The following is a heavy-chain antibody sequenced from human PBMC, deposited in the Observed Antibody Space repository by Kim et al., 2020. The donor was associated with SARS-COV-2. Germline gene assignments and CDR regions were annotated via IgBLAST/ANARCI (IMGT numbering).Heavy chain of an antibody. D-gene: IGHD6-6*01. J-gene: IGHJ4*01. V-gene: IGHV3-7*03. CDR2: IKEDGSEK. Sequence: GGSLRLSCAASGFTFSRYWMSWVRQAPGRGLEWVASIKEDGSEKYYVDSVKGRFTVSRDNAKISLYLQMDSLRAEDTAVYYCARDQLVAHLFYHWGPGTL. CDR1: GFTFSRYW. CDR3: ARDQLVAHLFYH.